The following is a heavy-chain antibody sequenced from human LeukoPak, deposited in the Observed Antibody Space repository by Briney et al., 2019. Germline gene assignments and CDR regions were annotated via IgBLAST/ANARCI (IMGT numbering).Heavy chain of an antibody. CDR1: GGSFSAYY. D-gene: IGHD2-2*01. V-gene: IGHV4-34*01. CDR2: INHTGRT. J-gene: IGHJ6*03. CDR3: SRQSPILCCSSTSCYYRRYYYYMDV. Sequence: SETLSLTCAVSGGSFSAYYWSWIRQPPGKGLEWIGEINHTGRTNYNPSLKSPVTISVDTSKNQSSLKLSSVTAADTSVYYCSRQSPILCCSSTSCYYRRYYYYMDVWGKGTTVTVSS.